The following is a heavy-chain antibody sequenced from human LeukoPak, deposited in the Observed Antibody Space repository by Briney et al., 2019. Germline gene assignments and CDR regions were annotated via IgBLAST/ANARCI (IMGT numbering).Heavy chain of an antibody. CDR1: GFTFSSYG. CDR3: AKERRDYYDSSGYYYLDY. CDR2: ISYDGSNK. J-gene: IGHJ4*02. D-gene: IGHD3-22*01. Sequence: GGSLRLSCAASGFTFSSYGMHWVRQAPGKGLEWVAVISYDGSNKYYADSVKGRFTISRDNSKNTLYLQMNSLRAEDTAVYYCAKERRDYYDSSGYYYLDYWGQGTLVTVSS. V-gene: IGHV3-30*18.